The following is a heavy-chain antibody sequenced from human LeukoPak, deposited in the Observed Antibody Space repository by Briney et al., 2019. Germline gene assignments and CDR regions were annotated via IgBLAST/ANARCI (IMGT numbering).Heavy chain of an antibody. CDR2: VYHNGTP. V-gene: IGHV4-4*02. CDR1: VGSISSGNW. J-gene: IGHJ6*02. CDR3: ATAPILRGEAGEQYKYGMDV. D-gene: IGHD1-1*01. Sequence: SETLSLTCAVSVGSISSGNWWSWVRQSPGKGLEWIGEVYHNGTPNYNPSLKSRVTISADTFKNHYSLKLTSVTAADTAVYYCATAPILRGEAGEQYKYGMDVWGQGTTVIVSS.